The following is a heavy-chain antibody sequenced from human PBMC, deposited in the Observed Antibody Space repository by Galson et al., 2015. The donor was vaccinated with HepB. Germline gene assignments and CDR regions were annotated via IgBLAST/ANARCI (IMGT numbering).Heavy chain of an antibody. CDR3: ARDRDSIDYSYYFAY. CDR2: INPNSGGT. J-gene: IGHJ4*02. D-gene: IGHD4-11*01. V-gene: IGHV1-2*02. Sequence: SVKVSCKASGYTFTGYDIHWVRQAPGQGLEWMGWINPNSGGTDYAQKFQGRVTMTRDMSISTAYMELSGLGSDDTAVYYCARDRDSIDYSYYFAYWGQGTLVTVSS. CDR1: GYTFTGYD.